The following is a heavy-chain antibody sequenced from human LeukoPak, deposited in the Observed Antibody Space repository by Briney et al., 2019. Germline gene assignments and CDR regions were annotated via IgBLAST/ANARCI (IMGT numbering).Heavy chain of an antibody. CDR1: GYTFTGYY. CDR3: ARGGFDGSYY. V-gene: IGHV1-8*02. CDR2: MNPNSGNT. D-gene: IGHD1-26*01. Sequence: GASVKVSCKASGYTFTGYYMHWVRQAPGQGLEWMGWMNPNSGNTGYAQKFQGRVTMTRNTSISTAYMELSSLRSEDTAVYYCARGGFDGSYYWGQGTLVTVSS. J-gene: IGHJ4*02.